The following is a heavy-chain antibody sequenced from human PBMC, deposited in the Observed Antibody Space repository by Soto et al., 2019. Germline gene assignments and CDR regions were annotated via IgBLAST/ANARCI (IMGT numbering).Heavy chain of an antibody. V-gene: IGHV3-74*01. CDR3: ARGLRNYYAMDV. CDR2: INGDGSST. Sequence: DVQLVESGGGLVQPGGSLRLSCAASGFTFSNYWMHWVRQAPGKGLVWVSRINGDGSSTFYADSVRGRFTVSRDNARDTLFLQINSLRAEDTAVYFCARGLRNYYAMDVWGQGTMVTVSS. J-gene: IGHJ6*02. CDR1: GFTFSNYW.